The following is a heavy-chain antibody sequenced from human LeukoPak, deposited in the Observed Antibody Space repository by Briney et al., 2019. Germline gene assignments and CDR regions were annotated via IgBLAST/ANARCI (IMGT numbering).Heavy chain of an antibody. Sequence: PGGSLRLSCVASGITFSSYAMSWVRQAPGKGLEWVSTIGAIGARIFDADSVKGRFTISRDNSKNTLYLQMSSLRADDTAVYYCAKRGYYNGVPFYLDFWGQGTLVTISS. CDR1: GITFSSYA. J-gene: IGHJ4*02. CDR3: AKRGYYNGVPFYLDF. D-gene: IGHD2-8*01. V-gene: IGHV3-23*01. CDR2: IGAIGARI.